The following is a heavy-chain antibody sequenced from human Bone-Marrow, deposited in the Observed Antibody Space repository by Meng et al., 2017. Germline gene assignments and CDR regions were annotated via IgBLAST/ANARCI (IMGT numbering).Heavy chain of an antibody. CDR1: GFTFSSYA. D-gene: IGHD1-26*01. CDR3: ARPQYSGSYYDY. V-gene: IGHV3-30*01. Sequence: GESLKISCAASGFTFSSYAMHWVRQAPGKGLEWVAVISYDGSNKYYADSVKGRFTISRDNSKNTLYLQMNSLRAEDTAVHYCARPQYSGSYYDYWGQGTLVTVSS. CDR2: ISYDGSNK. J-gene: IGHJ4*02.